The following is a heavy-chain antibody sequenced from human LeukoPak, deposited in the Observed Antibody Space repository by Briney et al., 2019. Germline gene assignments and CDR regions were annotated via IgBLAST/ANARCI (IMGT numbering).Heavy chain of an antibody. CDR2: IYYTGNT. Sequence: PSETLSLTCAVYGGSFSGYYWSWIRQPPGKGLEWIGSIYYTGNTYYNPSLKSRVTISVDTSKSQFSLKLNSVTAADTAVYYCARDVHDSGDYYYRADYWGQGTLVTVSS. J-gene: IGHJ4*02. CDR3: ARDVHDSGDYYYRADY. CDR1: GGSFSGYY. D-gene: IGHD3-22*01. V-gene: IGHV4-34*01.